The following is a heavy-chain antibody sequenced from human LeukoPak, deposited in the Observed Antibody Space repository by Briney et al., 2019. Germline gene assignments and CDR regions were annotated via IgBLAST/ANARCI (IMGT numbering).Heavy chain of an antibody. CDR1: GGTFSSYA. V-gene: IGHV1-69*13. D-gene: IGHD2-2*01. CDR3: ARDEYCSSTSCYPDAFDI. J-gene: IGHJ3*02. CDR2: IIPIFGTA. Sequence: GASVKVSCKASGGTFSSYAISWVRQAPGQGLEWMGGIIPIFGTANYAQKFQGRVTITADESTSTAYMELSSLRSEDTAVYYCARDEYCSSTSCYPDAFDIWGQGTMVTVSS.